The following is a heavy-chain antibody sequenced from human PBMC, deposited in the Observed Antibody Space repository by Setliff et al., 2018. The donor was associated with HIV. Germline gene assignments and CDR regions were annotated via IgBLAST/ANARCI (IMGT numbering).Heavy chain of an antibody. CDR3: ARSSYYGSGSYTDY. CDR1: GGSFSSVSYY. D-gene: IGHD3-10*01. CDR2: IYFSGST. J-gene: IGHJ4*02. V-gene: IGHV4-61*02. Sequence: KPSETLSLTCTVSGGSFSSVSYYWNWIRQPAGKGLEWIGRIYFSGSTNYNPSLKSRVTISVDTSKKQFSLKLRSVTAADTAVYYCARSSYYGSGSYTDYWGQGTLVTVSS.